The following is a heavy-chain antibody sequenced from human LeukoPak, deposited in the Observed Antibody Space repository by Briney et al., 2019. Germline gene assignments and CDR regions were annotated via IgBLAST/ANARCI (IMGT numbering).Heavy chain of an antibody. CDR2: INTNTGNP. J-gene: IGHJ5*02. V-gene: IGHV7-4-1*02. D-gene: IGHD4-17*01. CDR1: GYTFTSYA. CDR3: ARVYYGAYELDNWFDP. Sequence: ASVKVSCKASGYTFTSYAMDWVRQAPGQGLEWMGWINTNTGNPTYAQGFTGRFVFSLDTSVSTAYLQISSLKAEDTAVYYCARVYYGAYELDNWFDPWGQGTLVTVSS.